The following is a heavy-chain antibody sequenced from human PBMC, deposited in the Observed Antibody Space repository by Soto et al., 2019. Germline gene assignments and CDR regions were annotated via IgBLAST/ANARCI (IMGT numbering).Heavy chain of an antibody. V-gene: IGHV1-8*01. J-gene: IGHJ4*02. D-gene: IGHD3-10*01. CDR2: MNPNSDNT. CDR3: ASASITMVRRIINRYFDY. Sequence: ASVKVSCKASGYTFTSYDINWVRQATGQGLERMGWMNPNSDNTGYAQKFQGRVTMTRNTSISTAYMELSSLRSEETAVYYCASASITMVRRIINRYFDYWRKGTLVTASS. CDR1: GYTFTSYD.